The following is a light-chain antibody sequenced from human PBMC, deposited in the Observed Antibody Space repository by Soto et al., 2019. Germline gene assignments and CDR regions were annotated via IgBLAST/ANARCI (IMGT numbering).Light chain of an antibody. CDR1: QSISSY. CDR2: AAS. CDR3: QKRYSTPIT. V-gene: IGKV1-39*01. J-gene: IGKJ5*01. Sequence: PMTPSPSSLSASVGDRSPITGRASQSISSYLNWYQKKPGKAPKLLIYAASSLQSGVPSRLSGSGSGTDGTLTISSLQPEDVATDDCQKRYSTPITFGQGTRLDIK.